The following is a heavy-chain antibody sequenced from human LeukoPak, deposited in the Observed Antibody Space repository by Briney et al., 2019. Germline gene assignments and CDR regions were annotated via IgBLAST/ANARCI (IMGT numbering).Heavy chain of an antibody. CDR2: INPNSGGT. CDR3: ASDFRRIVATANYYFDS. CDR1: GYTFTGYY. Sequence: ASVKVSCKASGYTFTGYYMHWVRQAPGQGLEWMGWINPNSGGTNYAQKFQGRVTMTRDTSISTAYMELSRLRSDDTAVYYCASDFRRIVATANYYFDSWGQGTLVTVSS. J-gene: IGHJ4*02. D-gene: IGHD5-12*01. V-gene: IGHV1-2*02.